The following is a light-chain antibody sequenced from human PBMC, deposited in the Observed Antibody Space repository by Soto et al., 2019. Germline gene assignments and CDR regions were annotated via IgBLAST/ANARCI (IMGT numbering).Light chain of an antibody. J-gene: IGLJ1*01. V-gene: IGLV2-14*01. Sequence: QSFLAQPASVSGSAGQSIAISCTGTSSDVGGYNYVSWYQQHPGKAPKLLISEVSIRPSGVSDRFSGSKSGNTASLTISGLQTEDEADYYCSSFTSAYTFVFGSGTKVTVL. CDR1: SSDVGGYNY. CDR2: EVS. CDR3: SSFTSAYTFV.